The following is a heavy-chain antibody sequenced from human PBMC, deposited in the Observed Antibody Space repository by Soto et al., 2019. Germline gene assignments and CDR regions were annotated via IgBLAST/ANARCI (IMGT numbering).Heavy chain of an antibody. V-gene: IGHV4-59*01. J-gene: IGHJ6*02. CDR2: IYYSGST. CDR1: GGSISSYY. Sequence: PSETLSLTCTVSGGSISSYYWSWIRQPPGKGLEWIGYIYYSGSTNYNPSLKSRVTISVDTSKNQFSLKLSSVTAADTAVYYCARKDLHYYGMDVWGQGTTVT. CDR3: ARKDLHYYGMDV.